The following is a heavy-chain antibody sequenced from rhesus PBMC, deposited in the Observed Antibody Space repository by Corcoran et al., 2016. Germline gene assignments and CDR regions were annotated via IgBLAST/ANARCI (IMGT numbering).Heavy chain of an antibody. J-gene: IGHJ5-1*01. D-gene: IGHD2-39*01. Sequence: QVQLQESGPGLVKPSETLSLNCAVAGYSISRGYYWGWTRLPPGKGMEYIGYISGSSGSTSSNPSLKSRVTISKDTSKNQFSLKLSSVTAADTAVYYCARTPGNRFDVWGPGVLVTVSS. CDR2: ISGSSGST. CDR3: ARTPGNRFDV. V-gene: IGHV4-99*01. CDR1: GYSISRGYY.